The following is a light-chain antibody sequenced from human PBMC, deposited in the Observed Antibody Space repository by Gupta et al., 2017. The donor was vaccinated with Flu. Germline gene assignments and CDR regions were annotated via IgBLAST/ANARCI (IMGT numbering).Light chain of an antibody. Sequence: DIQMTQYPSSLSASVGDRVTITCRASQSISNYLNWYQQKPGKAPKLPIYVASTLQSGVPSRFSGSGSGTDFTLTTSSLQPEDFATYYCQHSYSSPRRLTFGPGTKVDIK. CDR1: QSISNY. CDR3: QHSYSSPRRLT. CDR2: VAS. J-gene: IGKJ3*01. V-gene: IGKV1-39*01.